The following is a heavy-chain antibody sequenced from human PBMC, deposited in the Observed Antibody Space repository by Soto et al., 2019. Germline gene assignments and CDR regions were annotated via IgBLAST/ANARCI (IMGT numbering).Heavy chain of an antibody. J-gene: IGHJ4*02. D-gene: IGHD6-13*01. CDR3: ARARYSSRLYYFDY. CDR2: IIPICGTA. CDR1: VCTFSSYA. Sequence: AVNVSCKASVCTFSSYAISWVRQALGQGLEWMGGIIPICGTANYAQKCQGRVTITADKSTSKAYMELSSLRSEDTDVYYCARARYSSRLYYFDYWGQGTLVTV. V-gene: IGHV1-69*06.